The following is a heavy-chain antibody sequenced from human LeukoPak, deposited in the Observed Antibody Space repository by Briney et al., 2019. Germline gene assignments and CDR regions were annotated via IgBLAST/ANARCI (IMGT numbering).Heavy chain of an antibody. CDR2: ISYDGSNK. CDR3: AKDTQLAFDY. V-gene: IGHV3-30*18. Sequence: GGSLRLSCAASGFTFSSYGMSWVRQAPGKGLEWVAVISYDGSNKYYADSVKGRFTISRDNSKNTLYLQMNSLRAEDTAVYYCAKDTQLAFDYWGQGTLVTVSS. D-gene: IGHD6-13*01. CDR1: GFTFSSYG. J-gene: IGHJ4*02.